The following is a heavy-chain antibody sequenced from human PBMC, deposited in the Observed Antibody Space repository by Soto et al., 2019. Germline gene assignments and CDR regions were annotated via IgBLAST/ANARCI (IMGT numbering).Heavy chain of an antibody. CDR2: IRSSGSPT. J-gene: IGHJ4*02. CDR3: ARMASSLSPGR. D-gene: IGHD2-2*01. V-gene: IGHV3-48*01. CDR1: GFAFSNYS. Sequence: GGSLRLSCVASGFAFSNYSMNWVRQAPGKGLEWVSYIRSSGSPTYYAGSVKGRFTISRDNAKKSLYLQMNSLRAEDTAVYFCARMASSLSPGRWGKGTLVTVSS.